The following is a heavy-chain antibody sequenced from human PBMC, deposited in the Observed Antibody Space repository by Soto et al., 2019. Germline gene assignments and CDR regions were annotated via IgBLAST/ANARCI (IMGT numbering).Heavy chain of an antibody. CDR1: GFTFSSYW. CDR3: AREEADSSADLIDT. D-gene: IGHD6-19*01. CDR2: IKQDGSEK. Sequence: EVQLVESGGGLVQPGGSLRLSCAASGFTFSSYWMSWVRRAPGKGLEWVANIKQDGSEKWYVDSVKGRFTISRDNAKNSLYLQMNSLRAEDTAVYYCAREEADSSADLIDTWGQGTLVTVSS. J-gene: IGHJ5*02. V-gene: IGHV3-7*01.